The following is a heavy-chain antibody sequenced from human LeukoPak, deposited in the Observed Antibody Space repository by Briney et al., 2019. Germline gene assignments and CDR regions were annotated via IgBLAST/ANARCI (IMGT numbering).Heavy chain of an antibody. D-gene: IGHD6-19*01. V-gene: IGHV3-53*05. Sequence: GGSLRLSCAASGITVSSNYMSWVRQAPGKGLEWLSIIYSGGSTYYADSVKGRFTISRDNSKNTLYLQMNSLRAEDTAVYYCAKGKSSGWYGFDYWGQGTLVTVSS. J-gene: IGHJ4*02. CDR2: IYSGGST. CDR3: AKGKSSGWYGFDY. CDR1: GITVSSNY.